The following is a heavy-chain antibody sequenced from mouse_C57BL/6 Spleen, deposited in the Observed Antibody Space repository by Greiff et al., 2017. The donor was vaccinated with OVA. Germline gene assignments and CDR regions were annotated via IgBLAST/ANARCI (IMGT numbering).Heavy chain of an antibody. J-gene: IGHJ2*01. CDR3: ARFLGRGGCCDY. V-gene: IGHV1-19*01. CDR2: INPYNGGT. Sequence: VQLQQSGPVLVKPGASVKMSCKASGYTFTDYYMNWVKQSHGKSLEWIGVINPYNGGTSYNQKSKGKATLTVDKSSSTAYMELNSLTSEDSAVYYCARFLGRGGCCDYWGQGTTLTVSS. CDR1: GYTFTDYY. D-gene: IGHD4-1*01.